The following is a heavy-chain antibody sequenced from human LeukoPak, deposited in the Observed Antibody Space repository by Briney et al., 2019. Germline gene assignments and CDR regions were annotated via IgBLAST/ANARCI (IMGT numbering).Heavy chain of an antibody. CDR3: ARVTGYVMEDYFDY. D-gene: IGHD6-13*01. CDR2: IYYSWST. V-gene: IGHV4-39*07. CDR1: GGSISSISYY. J-gene: IGHJ4*02. Sequence: SETLSLTRTLSGGSISSISYYWGWIRPPPGKGLEWIGSIYYSWSTNYNPSLKSRVTISVDTSKNQFSLKLSSVSAADTAVYYCARVTGYVMEDYFDYWGQGTLVTVSS.